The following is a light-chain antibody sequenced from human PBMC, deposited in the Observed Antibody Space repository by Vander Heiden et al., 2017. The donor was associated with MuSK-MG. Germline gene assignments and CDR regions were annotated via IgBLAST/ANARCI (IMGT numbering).Light chain of an antibody. CDR3: CSFAGSYV. J-gene: IGLJ1*01. CDR1: SSDVGGYNS. V-gene: IGLV2-11*01. CDR2: DVN. Sequence: QSALTQPRSVSGSPGQSVTISCTGTSSDVGGYNSVSWYQQHPGKAPKLMIYDVNKWPSGVPDRFSGSKSGNTASLTISGLQAEDEADYYCCSFAGSYVFGTGTKVTVL.